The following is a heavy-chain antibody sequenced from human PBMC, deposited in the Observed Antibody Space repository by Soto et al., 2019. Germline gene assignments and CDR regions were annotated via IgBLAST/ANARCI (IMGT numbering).Heavy chain of an antibody. J-gene: IGHJ3*02. V-gene: IGHV3-33*08. CDR2: IWYDGSNK. CDR3: ARDKYNWNDGSAFDI. D-gene: IGHD1-20*01. Sequence: VQLVETGGGLIQPGGSLRLSCAASGFTVSSNYMSWVRQAPGKGLEWVAVIWYDGSNKYYADSVKGRFTISRDNSKNTLYLQMNSLRAEDTAVYYCARDKYNWNDGSAFDIWGQGTMVTVSS. CDR1: GFTVSSNY.